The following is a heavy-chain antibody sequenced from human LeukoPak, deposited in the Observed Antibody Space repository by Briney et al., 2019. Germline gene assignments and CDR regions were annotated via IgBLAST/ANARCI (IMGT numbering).Heavy chain of an antibody. CDR1: GFTFNSHA. CDR3: VRGGNWVNNWFDP. Sequence: GGSLRLSCAASGFTFNSHAMNWVRQAPGKGLVWVSRISSDGSSIYYADSVKGRFTISRDNAKNTLYLQMNSLRAEDTAVYYCVRGGNWVNNWFDPWGQGTLVTVSS. V-gene: IGHV3-74*01. J-gene: IGHJ5*02. CDR2: ISSDGSSI. D-gene: IGHD7-27*01.